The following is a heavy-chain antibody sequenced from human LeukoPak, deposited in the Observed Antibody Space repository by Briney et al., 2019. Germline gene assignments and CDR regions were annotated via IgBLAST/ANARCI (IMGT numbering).Heavy chain of an antibody. CDR1: GGSFSGYY. Sequence: SETLSLTCAVYGGSFSGYYWSWIRQPPGKGLEWIGEINHSGSTNYNPSLKSRVTISVDTSKNQFSLKLSSVTAADTGVYYCARCLRELGYYGMDVWGQGTTVTVSS. V-gene: IGHV4-34*01. CDR2: INHSGST. CDR3: ARCLRELGYYGMDV. D-gene: IGHD7-27*01. J-gene: IGHJ6*02.